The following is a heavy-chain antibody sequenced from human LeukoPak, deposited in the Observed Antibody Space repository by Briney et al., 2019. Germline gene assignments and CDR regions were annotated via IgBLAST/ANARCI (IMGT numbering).Heavy chain of an antibody. CDR1: GYTFTGYY. V-gene: IGHV1-2*02. Sequence: ASVKVSCKASGYTFTGYYMHWVRQAPGQGLEWMGWINPNSGGTNYAQKFQGRVTMTTDTSISTAYLELSRLRSDDTAMYYCARDYYDSSGIVAFDLWGQGTMVTVSS. CDR3: ARDYYDSSGIVAFDL. CDR2: INPNSGGT. D-gene: IGHD3-22*01. J-gene: IGHJ3*01.